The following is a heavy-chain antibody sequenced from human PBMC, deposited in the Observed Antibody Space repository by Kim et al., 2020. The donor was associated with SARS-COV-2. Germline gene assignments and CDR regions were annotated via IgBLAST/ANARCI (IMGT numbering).Heavy chain of an antibody. D-gene: IGHD4-4*01. J-gene: IGHJ6*03. CDR1: GYTFTNSNFD. CDR2: MNPHSGST. Sequence: ASVKVSCKASGYTFTNSNFDINWVRQATGQGLEWLGWMNPHSGSTGYGQKFQGRVTMTRNTSINTAYMELSSLTSEDTAVYYCARGSGSLIVTTDTEYDYYLDVWGRETTVTVSS. V-gene: IGHV1-8*01. CDR3: ARGSGSLIVTTDTEYDYYLDV.